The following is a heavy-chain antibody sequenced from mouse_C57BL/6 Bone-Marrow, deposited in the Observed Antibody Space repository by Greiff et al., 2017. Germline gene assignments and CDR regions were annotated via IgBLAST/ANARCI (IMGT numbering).Heavy chain of an antibody. J-gene: IGHJ3*01. CDR2: ISDGGSYT. V-gene: IGHV5-4*03. D-gene: IGHD4-1*01. Sequence: EVKLMESGGGLVKPGGSLKLSCAASGFTFSSYAMSWVRQTPEKRLEWVATISDGGSYTYYPDNVKGRFTISRDTAKNNLYLQMSHLKSEDTAMYYCARQVWTGTFAYWGQGTLVTVSA. CDR1: GFTFSSYA. CDR3: ARQVWTGTFAY.